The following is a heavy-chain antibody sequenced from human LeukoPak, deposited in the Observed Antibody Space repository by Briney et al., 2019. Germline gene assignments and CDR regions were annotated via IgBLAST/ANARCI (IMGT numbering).Heavy chain of an antibody. CDR2: ISGSGGST. J-gene: IGHJ6*03. V-gene: IGHV3-23*01. CDR3: AKIIVVVPAAPRTPYYYYMDV. Sequence: PGVSPRLSYAASGFTFSSYAMSWVRQAPGKGLEWDSAISGSGGSTYYADSVKGRFTISRDNSKNTLYLQMNSLRAEDTAVYYCAKIIVVVPAAPRTPYYYYMDVWGKGTTVTVSS. D-gene: IGHD2-2*01. CDR1: GFTFSSYA.